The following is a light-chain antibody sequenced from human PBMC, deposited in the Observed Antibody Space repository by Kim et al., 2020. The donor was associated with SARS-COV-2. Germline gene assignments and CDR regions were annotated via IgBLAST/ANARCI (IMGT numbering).Light chain of an antibody. J-gene: IGLJ2*01. CDR1: SSNIGNSY. Sequence: GQRVNISCSGSSSNIGNSYVSWYQQLPGSAPRLLIYDSSNRPAGIPDRFSGSKSGTSATLGITGLQTGDEAHYYCATWDGSLNAGVFGGGTQLTVL. CDR2: DSS. CDR3: ATWDGSLNAGV. V-gene: IGLV1-51*01.